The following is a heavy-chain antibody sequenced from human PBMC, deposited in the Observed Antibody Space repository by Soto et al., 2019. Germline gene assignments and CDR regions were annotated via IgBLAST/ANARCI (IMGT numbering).Heavy chain of an antibody. CDR1: GYTLTGYY. D-gene: IGHD4-17*01. CDR2: INPNSGGT. CDR3: ARDLAPLYGGNSLYYYYGMDV. J-gene: IGHJ6*02. V-gene: IGHV1-2*04. Sequence: ASVKVSCKASGYTLTGYYMHWVRQAPGQGLEWMGWINPNSGGTNYAQKFQGWVTMTRDTSISTAYMELSRLRSDDTAVYYCARDLAPLYGGNSLYYYYGMDVWGQGTTVTVSS.